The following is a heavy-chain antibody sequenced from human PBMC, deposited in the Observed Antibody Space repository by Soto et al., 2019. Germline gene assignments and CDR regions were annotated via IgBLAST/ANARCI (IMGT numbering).Heavy chain of an antibody. V-gene: IGHV5-51*01. Sequence: GESLKISCKCSGYSFTSYWIGWVRQMPGKGLEWMGIIYPGDSDTRYSPSFQGQVTISADKSISTAYLQWSSLKASDTAMYYCARHNRMATFVKGYYFDYWGQGTLVTVSS. CDR1: GYSFTSYW. D-gene: IGHD5-12*01. CDR2: IYPGDSDT. CDR3: ARHNRMATFVKGYYFDY. J-gene: IGHJ4*02.